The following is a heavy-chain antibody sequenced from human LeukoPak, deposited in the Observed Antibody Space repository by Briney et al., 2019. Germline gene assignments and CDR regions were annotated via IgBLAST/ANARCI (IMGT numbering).Heavy chain of an antibody. Sequence: GKSLRLSCAASGFTFSSYWMNWARQAPGKGLEWVASINHNGNVNYYVDSVKGRFTISRDNAKNSLYLQMSNLRAEDTAVYFCARGGGLDVWGQGATVTVSS. CDR1: GFTFSSYW. V-gene: IGHV3-7*03. J-gene: IGHJ6*02. D-gene: IGHD3-16*01. CDR2: INHNGNVN. CDR3: ARGGGLDV.